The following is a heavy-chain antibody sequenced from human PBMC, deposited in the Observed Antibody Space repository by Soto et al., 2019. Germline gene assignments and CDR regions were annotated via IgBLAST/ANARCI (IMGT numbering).Heavy chain of an antibody. CDR2: IYYSGSS. CDR3: ARHSSSWPIFDY. CDR1: GGSIGNSY. V-gene: IGHV4-59*08. J-gene: IGHJ4*02. Sequence: QVQLQESGPGLVKPSETLSLTCTVSGGSIGNSYWSWIRQSPGKGLEWIGYIYYSGSSNYNPSQKSRVSIPVDTSKNQFSLKLSSVTAADTAVYYCARHSSSWPIFDYWGQGTLVIVSS. D-gene: IGHD6-13*01.